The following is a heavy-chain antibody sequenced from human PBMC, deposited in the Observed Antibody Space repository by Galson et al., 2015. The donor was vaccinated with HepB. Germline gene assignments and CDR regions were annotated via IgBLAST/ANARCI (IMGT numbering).Heavy chain of an antibody. Sequence: LRLSCAASGFTFSSYWMHWVRQAPGKGLVWVSRINSDGSSTSYADSVKGRFTISRDNAKNTLYLQMNSLRAEDTAVYYCARGGYLTVYGSGSGLLKWGQGTLVTVSS. J-gene: IGHJ4*02. CDR3: ARGGYLTVYGSGSGLLK. CDR2: INSDGSST. CDR1: GFTFSSYW. V-gene: IGHV3-74*01. D-gene: IGHD3-10*01.